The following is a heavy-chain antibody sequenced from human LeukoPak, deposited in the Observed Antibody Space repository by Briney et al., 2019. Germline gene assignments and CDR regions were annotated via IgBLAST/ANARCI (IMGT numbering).Heavy chain of an antibody. CDR3: AKDLKHKQGSGSYYSPGY. V-gene: IGHV3-23*01. CDR1: GFSLSSYA. J-gene: IGHJ4*02. Sequence: GGALRLSSVAPGFSLSSYAMSSVRGALGKGLEWVSAISGSGGSTYDAVCVKGWFNISRDNSKNTLYLQMNSLRAEDTAVYYCAKDLKHKQGSGSYYSPGYWGQGTLVTVSS. CDR2: ISGSGGST. D-gene: IGHD3-10*01.